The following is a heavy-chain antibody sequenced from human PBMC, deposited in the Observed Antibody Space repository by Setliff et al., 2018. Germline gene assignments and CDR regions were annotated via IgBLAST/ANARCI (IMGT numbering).Heavy chain of an antibody. CDR3: ARDSAYGSRTSGMDV. CDR1: GFTFSSYS. V-gene: IGHV3-9*03. J-gene: IGHJ6*02. D-gene: IGHD6-13*01. Sequence: GGSLRLSCAASGFTFSSYSMNWVRQAPGKGLEWVSGISWNSDTIGYADSVKGRFTISRDNAKKSLYLQMNSLRAEDMALYYCARDSAYGSRTSGMDVWGQGTTVTVSS. CDR2: ISWNSDTI.